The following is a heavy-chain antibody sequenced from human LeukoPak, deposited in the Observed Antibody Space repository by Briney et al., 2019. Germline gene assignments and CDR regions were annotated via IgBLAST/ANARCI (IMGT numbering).Heavy chain of an antibody. J-gene: IGHJ5*02. CDR2: ISSSSSYI. CDR3: ARYCSGGSCYGGNWFDP. Sequence: GGSLRLSCAASGFTFSSYSMNRVRQAPGKGLEWVSSISSSSSYIYYADSVKGRFTISRDNAKNSLYLQMNSLRAEDTAVYYCARYCSGGSCYGGNWFDPWGQGTLVTVSS. V-gene: IGHV3-21*01. D-gene: IGHD2-15*01. CDR1: GFTFSSYS.